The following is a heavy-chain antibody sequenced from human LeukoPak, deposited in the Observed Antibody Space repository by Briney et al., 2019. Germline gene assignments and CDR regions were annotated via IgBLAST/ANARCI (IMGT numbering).Heavy chain of an antibody. J-gene: IGHJ4*02. Sequence: SETLSLTCAVHGASFSGFRWTWIRQPPGRGLEWIGESNRYGNTNYDPSLKSRVTISVDTSKSHFSLKLTSVTAADTAQYFCARTPRFGHLRYDYWGQGSLVTVSS. CDR1: GASFSGFR. CDR3: ARTPRFGHLRYDY. V-gene: IGHV4-34*01. CDR2: SNRYGNT. D-gene: IGHD3-10*01.